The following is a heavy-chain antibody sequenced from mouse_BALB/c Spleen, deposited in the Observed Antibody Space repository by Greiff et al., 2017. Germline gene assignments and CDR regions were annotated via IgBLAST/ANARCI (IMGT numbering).Heavy chain of an antibody. Sequence: EVQLQQPGAELVRPGVSVKLSCKASGYTFTSYWMHWVKQRPEQGLEWIGRIDPANGNTKYDPKFQGKATITADTSSNTAYLQLSSLTSEDTAVYYCARNYGNYDWYFDVWGAGTTVTVSS. CDR1: GYTFTSYW. J-gene: IGHJ1*01. D-gene: IGHD2-1*01. CDR2: IDPANGNT. V-gene: IGHV14-1*02. CDR3: ARNYGNYDWYFDV.